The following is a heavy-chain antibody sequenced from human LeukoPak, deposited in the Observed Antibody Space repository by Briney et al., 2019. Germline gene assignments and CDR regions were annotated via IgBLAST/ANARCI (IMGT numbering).Heavy chain of an antibody. V-gene: IGHV1-24*01. CDR2: FDPEDGET. CDR3: ARAPGYGDY. D-gene: IGHD5-12*01. J-gene: IGHJ4*02. CDR1: GYTLTELS. Sequence: ASVKVSCKVSGYTLTELSMHWVRQAPGKGLEWMGGFDPEDGETIYAQKFQGRVTMTRDTSISTAYMELSRLRSDDTAVYYCARAPGYGDYWGQGTLVTVSS.